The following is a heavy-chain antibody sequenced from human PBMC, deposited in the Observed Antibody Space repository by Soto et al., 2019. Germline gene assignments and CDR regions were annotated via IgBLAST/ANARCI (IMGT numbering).Heavy chain of an antibody. D-gene: IGHD4-17*01. J-gene: IGHJ3*02. CDR2: INPSGGNT. V-gene: IGHV1-46*03. CDR1: GYTFTSYY. CDR3: TRAPSYGAFDI. Sequence: ASVKVSCKASGYTFTSYYIHWVRQAPGQGLEWMGIINPSGGNTTYAQKFQGRVTMTRDTSTSTVYMELSSLRSEDTAVYYCTRAPSYGAFDIWGQGTMVTVSS.